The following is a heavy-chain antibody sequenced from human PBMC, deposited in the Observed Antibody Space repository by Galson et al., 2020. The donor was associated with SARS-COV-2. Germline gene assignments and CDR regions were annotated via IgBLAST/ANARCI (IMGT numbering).Heavy chain of an antibody. V-gene: IGHV4-30-2*01. Sequence: SETLSLTCAVSGGSISSGGYSWSWIRQPPGKGLEWIGYIYHSGSTYYNPSLKSRVTISVDRSKNQFSLKLSSVTAADTAVYYCASRFQAGSSYYYYGMDVWGQGTTVTVSS. J-gene: IGHJ6*02. D-gene: IGHD6-13*01. CDR2: IYHSGST. CDR3: ASRFQAGSSYYYYGMDV. CDR1: GGSISSGGYS.